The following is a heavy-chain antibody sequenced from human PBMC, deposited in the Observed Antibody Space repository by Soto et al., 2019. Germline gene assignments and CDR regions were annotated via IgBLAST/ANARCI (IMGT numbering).Heavy chain of an antibody. CDR3: ARTLLWFGVDLGWGAFDI. CDR2: IYHSGST. V-gene: IGHV4-4*02. Sequence: PSETLSLTCAVSSGSISSSNWWSWVRQPPGKGLEWIGEIYHSGSTNYNPSLKSRVTISVDKSKNQFSLKLSSVTAADTAVYYCARTLLWFGVDLGWGAFDIWGQGTMVTVSS. J-gene: IGHJ3*02. CDR1: SGSISSSNW. D-gene: IGHD3-10*01.